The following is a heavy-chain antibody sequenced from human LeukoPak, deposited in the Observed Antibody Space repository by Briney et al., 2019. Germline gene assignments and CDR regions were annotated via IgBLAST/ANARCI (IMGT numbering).Heavy chain of an antibody. V-gene: IGHV3-53*05. CDR2: IYSGGST. CDR3: ARDEGGGSYYSFDY. J-gene: IGHJ4*02. Sequence: GGSLRLSCAASGFTVSSNYMSWVRQAPGRGLEWVSVIYSGGSTSSAASVKGGLTTSRDNTKNTLYLQINSLRAEDTAVYYCARDEGGGSYYSFDYWGQGTLVTVSS. CDR1: GFTVSSNY. D-gene: IGHD1-26*01.